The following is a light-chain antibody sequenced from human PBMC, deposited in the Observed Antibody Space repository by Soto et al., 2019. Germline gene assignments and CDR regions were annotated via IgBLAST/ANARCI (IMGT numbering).Light chain of an antibody. CDR1: ESVSSN. V-gene: IGKV3-15*01. CDR2: GAS. J-gene: IGKJ1*01. CDR3: QQYYTRWT. Sequence: EIVMTQSPATLSLSPGERATLPCRASESVSSNLAWYQHKPGQAPRLLIYGASTRATGISARFSGSGSGTEFTLTIRSLKSEDFAVYYCQQYYTRWTFGQGTKVDIK.